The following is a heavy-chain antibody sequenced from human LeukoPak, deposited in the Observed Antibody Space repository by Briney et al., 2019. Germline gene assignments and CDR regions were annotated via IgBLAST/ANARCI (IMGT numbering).Heavy chain of an antibody. J-gene: IGHJ5*02. Sequence: GASVKVSCKASAYTFTGYYMHWVRQAPGQGLEWMGWINPNSGGTNYAQKFQGRVTMTRDTSISTAYMELSRLRSDDTAVYYCAGIAAAGSFNWFDPWGQGTLVTVYS. CDR2: INPNSGGT. CDR1: AYTFTGYY. D-gene: IGHD6-13*01. V-gene: IGHV1-2*02. CDR3: AGIAAAGSFNWFDP.